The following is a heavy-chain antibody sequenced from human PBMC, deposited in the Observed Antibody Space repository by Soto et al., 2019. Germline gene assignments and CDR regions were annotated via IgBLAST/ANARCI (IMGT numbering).Heavy chain of an antibody. V-gene: IGHV3-53*01. CDR2: IYSAGNT. D-gene: IGHD1-26*01. J-gene: IGHJ3*02. CDR1: RFTVSSNY. CDR3: ARELVGATNLRVGAFDI. Sequence: LRLSCAASRFTVSSNYMSWVRQAPWKGLEWVSVIYSAGNTFYADSVKGRFTVSRDNSKNTLYLQMNSLRAEDTAVYYCARELVGATNLRVGAFDIWGQGTMVTVSS.